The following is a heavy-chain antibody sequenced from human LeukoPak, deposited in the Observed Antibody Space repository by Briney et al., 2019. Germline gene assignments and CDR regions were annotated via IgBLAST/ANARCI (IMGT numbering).Heavy chain of an antibody. Sequence: GGSLRLSCAVSGFTFDDYAMHWVRQAPGKGLEWVSGISWNSGSIGYVDSVKGRFTISRDNAKNSLYLQMNSLRAEDTALYYCAKDIYYDSSGDFDYWGQGTLVTVSS. D-gene: IGHD3-22*01. V-gene: IGHV3-9*01. CDR3: AKDIYYDSSGDFDY. CDR2: ISWNSGSI. CDR1: GFTFDDYA. J-gene: IGHJ4*02.